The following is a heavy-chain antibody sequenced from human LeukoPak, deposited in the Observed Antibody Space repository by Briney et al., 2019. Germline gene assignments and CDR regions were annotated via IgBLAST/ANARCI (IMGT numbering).Heavy chain of an antibody. Sequence: SQTLSLTCTVSGGSISSSSYYWGWIRQPPGKGLEWIGSIYYSGSTYYNPSLKSRVTISVDTSKNQFSLKLSSVTAADTAVYYCARRSRLYDYVWGSYRNGYFDYWGQGTLVTVSS. V-gene: IGHV4-39*01. CDR1: GGSISSSSYY. D-gene: IGHD3-16*02. CDR3: ARRSRLYDYVWGSYRNGYFDY. J-gene: IGHJ4*02. CDR2: IYYSGST.